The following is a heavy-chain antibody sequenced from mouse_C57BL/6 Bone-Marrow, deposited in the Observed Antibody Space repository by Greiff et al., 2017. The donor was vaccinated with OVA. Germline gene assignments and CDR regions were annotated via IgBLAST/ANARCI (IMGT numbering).Heavy chain of an antibody. J-gene: IGHJ2*01. CDR3: AWYDYDGGFDY. D-gene: IGHD2-4*01. V-gene: IGHV5-17*01. CDR1: GFTFSDYG. Sequence: EVQLQESGGGLVKPGGSLKLSCAASGFTFSDYGMHWVRQAPEKGLAWVAYISSGSSTIYYADTVKGRFTISRDNAKNTLFLQMTSLRSEDTAMYYCAWYDYDGGFDYWGQGTTLTVSS. CDR2: ISSGSSTI.